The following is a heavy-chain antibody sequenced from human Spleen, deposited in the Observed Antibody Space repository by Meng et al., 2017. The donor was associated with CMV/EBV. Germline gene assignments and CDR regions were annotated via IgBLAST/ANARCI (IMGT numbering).Heavy chain of an antibody. CDR3: ARLYSSSSGKGMDV. CDR2: ISSSGTSI. Sequence: GGSLRLSCAASGFTFSSHEMNWVRQAPGKGLEWISYISSSGTSIYYADSMKGRFTISRDNAKSSLYLQVNSLRAEDTAVYYCARLYSSSSGKGMDVWGQGTTVTVSS. J-gene: IGHJ6*02. CDR1: GFTFSSHE. D-gene: IGHD6-6*01. V-gene: IGHV3-48*03.